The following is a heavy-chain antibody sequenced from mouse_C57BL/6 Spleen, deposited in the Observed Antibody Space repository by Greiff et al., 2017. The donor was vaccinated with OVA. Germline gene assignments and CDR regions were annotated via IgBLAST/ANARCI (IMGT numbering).Heavy chain of an antibody. CDR2: IYPSDSET. CDR1: GYTFTSYW. D-gene: IGHD4-1*01. V-gene: IGHV1-61*01. J-gene: IGHJ4*01. CDR3: ARELGREGAMDY. Sequence: QVQLQQSGAELVRPGSSVKLSCKASGYTFTSYWMDWVKQRPGQGLEWIGNIYPSDSETHYNQKFKDKATLTVDKSSSTAYMQLSSLTSEDSAVYYCARELGREGAMDYWGQGTSVTVSS.